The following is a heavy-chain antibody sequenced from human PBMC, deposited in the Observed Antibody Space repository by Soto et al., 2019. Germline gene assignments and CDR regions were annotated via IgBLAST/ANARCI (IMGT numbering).Heavy chain of an antibody. V-gene: IGHV3-30*18. J-gene: IGHJ1*01. CDR3: AKDASSGYEYFQH. CDR2: ISYDGSNK. CDR1: GFSFSSYG. Sequence: HPGGSLRLSCAASGFSFSSYGMHWVRQAPGKGLEWVAVISYDGSNKYYADSVKGRFTNSRDNSKNTLYLQMNSLRAEDTAVYYCAKDASSGYEYFQHWGQGTLVTVSS. D-gene: IGHD3-22*01.